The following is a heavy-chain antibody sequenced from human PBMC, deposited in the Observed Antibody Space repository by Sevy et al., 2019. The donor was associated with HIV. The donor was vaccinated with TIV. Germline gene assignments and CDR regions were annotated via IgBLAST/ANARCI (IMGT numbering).Heavy chain of an antibody. CDR1: GFSFSYYG. D-gene: IGHD1-1*01. V-gene: IGHV3-30*03. J-gene: IGHJ1*01. CDR3: ALERLFSNVAEYFQN. Sequence: GGSLRLSCIGSGFSFSYYGIHWVRQAPGKGLEWVATISYDGSNKYYADSVKGRFTISRDNSKNSLYLQMNSLRAEDTAVYCCALERLFSNVAEYFQNWGQGTLVTVSS. CDR2: ISYDGSNK.